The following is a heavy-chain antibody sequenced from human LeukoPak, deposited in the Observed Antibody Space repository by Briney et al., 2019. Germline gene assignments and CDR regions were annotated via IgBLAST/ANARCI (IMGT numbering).Heavy chain of an antibody. V-gene: IGHV1-69*05. CDR1: GGTFSSYA. CDR2: IIPIFGTA. D-gene: IGHD1-7*01. Sequence: ASVKVSCKASGGTFSSYAISWVRQAPGQGLEWMGGIIPIFGTANYAQKFQGRVTITTDESTSTAYMELSSLRSEDTAVYYCARATKWNYASDIWGQGTVLTVSS. CDR3: ARATKWNYASDI. J-gene: IGHJ3*02.